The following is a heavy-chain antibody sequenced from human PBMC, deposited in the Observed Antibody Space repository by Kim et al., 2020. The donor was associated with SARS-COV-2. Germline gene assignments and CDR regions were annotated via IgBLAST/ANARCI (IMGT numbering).Heavy chain of an antibody. D-gene: IGHD2-15*01. V-gene: IGHV4-39*01. J-gene: IGHJ5*02. Sequence: SETLSLTCTVSGGSISSRSYYWGWIRPPPGQGLEWIGCLYYSRSTYYTPSLKSRVTISVDTSKNQFSLNLSSVTAADTAVYYCARQGREFPGRVNWFDPWGQGTLVTVSA. CDR3: ARQGREFPGRVNWFDP. CDR1: GGSISSRSYY. CDR2: LYYSRST.